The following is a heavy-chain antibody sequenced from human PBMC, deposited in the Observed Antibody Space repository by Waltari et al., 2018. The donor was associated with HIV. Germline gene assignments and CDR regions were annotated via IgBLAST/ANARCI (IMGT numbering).Heavy chain of an antibody. V-gene: IGHV3-23*01. CDR2: ISGSGGST. Sequence: EVQLLESGGGLVKPGGSLRLSCAASGFTLSSYARSWVRQAPGKGLEWVSAISGSGGSTYYAASVKGRFTISRDNSKNTLFLQMNSLRAEDTAVYYCAKGGRDGDYAPNYFDYWGQGTLVTVSS. CDR3: AKGGRDGDYAPNYFDY. CDR1: GFTLSSYA. D-gene: IGHD4-17*01. J-gene: IGHJ4*02.